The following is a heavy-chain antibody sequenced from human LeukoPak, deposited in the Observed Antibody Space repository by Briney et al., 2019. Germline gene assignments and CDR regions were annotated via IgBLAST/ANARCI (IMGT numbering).Heavy chain of an antibody. CDR3: ARGGDLEWFGELLSLDY. CDR2: INAGNGNT. D-gene: IGHD3-10*01. CDR1: GYTFTSYA. V-gene: IGHV1-3*01. Sequence: ASVKVSCKASGYTFTSYAMHWVRQAPGQRLEWMGWINAGNGNTKYSQKFQGRVTITRDTSASTAYMELSSLRSEDTAVYYCARGGDLEWFGELLSLDYWGQGTLVTVSS. J-gene: IGHJ4*02.